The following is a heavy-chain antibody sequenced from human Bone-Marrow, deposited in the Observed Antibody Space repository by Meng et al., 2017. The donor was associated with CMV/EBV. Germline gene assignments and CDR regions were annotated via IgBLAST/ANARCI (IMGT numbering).Heavy chain of an antibody. V-gene: IGHV4-39*07. Sequence: SETLSLTCTVSGGSISSSSYFWGWIRQPPGKGLEWIGNIYYTGTTYYNPSLKSRVTIFVDTSKNQFSLKLRSVTAADTAVYYCARFDYALYWGQGTLVTVSS. CDR1: GGSISSSSYF. CDR2: IYYTGTT. J-gene: IGHJ4*02. CDR3: ARFDYALY. D-gene: IGHD4-17*01.